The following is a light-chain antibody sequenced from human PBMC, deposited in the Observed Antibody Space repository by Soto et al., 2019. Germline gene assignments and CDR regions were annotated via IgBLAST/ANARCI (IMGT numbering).Light chain of an antibody. V-gene: IGLV2-14*01. CDR3: CSHTCHHIYV. J-gene: IGLJ1*01. CDR2: DVS. CDR1: SSDVGGYNY. Sequence: QSVLTQPASVSGSPGQSITISCTGTSSDVGGYNYVSWYQQHPDKAPKLMIYDVSNRPSGVSNRFSGSKSGNTASLTISALQVEDDTDYYCCSHTCHHIYVFGTGTKVTVL.